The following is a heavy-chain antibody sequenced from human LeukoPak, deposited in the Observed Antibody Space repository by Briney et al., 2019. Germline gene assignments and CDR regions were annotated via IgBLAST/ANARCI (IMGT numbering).Heavy chain of an antibody. J-gene: IGHJ4*02. V-gene: IGHV1-46*01. CDR3: ARGTPGSSGYYYVLGN. Sequence: ASVKVSCKASGYTFTSYYMHWVRQAPGQGLEWMGIINPSGGSTSYAQKFQGRVTMTRHTSTSTVYMELSSLRSEDTAVYYCARGTPGSSGYYYVLGNWGQGTLVTVSS. CDR2: INPSGGST. CDR1: GYTFTSYY. D-gene: IGHD3-22*01.